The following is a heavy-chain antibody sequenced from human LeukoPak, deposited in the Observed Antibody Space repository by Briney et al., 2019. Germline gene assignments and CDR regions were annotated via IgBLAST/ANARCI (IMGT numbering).Heavy chain of an antibody. CDR2: ISAGSSST. CDR3: ARDQLGRLQWNDY. CDR1: GFTFRTYA. V-gene: IGHV3-23*01. D-gene: IGHD4-11*01. J-gene: IGHJ4*02. Sequence: GGSLRLSCTASGFTFRTYAMNWVCQAPGKGLEWVSAISAGSSSTYYADSAKGRFTISRDNSKNTLYLQMNSLRAEDTAIYYCARDQLGRLQWNDYWGQGTLVTVSS.